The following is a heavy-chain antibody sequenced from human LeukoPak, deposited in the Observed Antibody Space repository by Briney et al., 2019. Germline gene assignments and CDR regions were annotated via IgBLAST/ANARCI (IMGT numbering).Heavy chain of an antibody. CDR3: ARVATPYDYDSGTYYND. V-gene: IGHV3-30*04. CDR1: GFTLSNYA. J-gene: IGHJ4*02. Sequence: GGSLRLSCAASGFTLSNYAMHWVRQAPGGGLEWVALISYDGGNYYADSVKGRFTISRDTSTNTLYLQMNSLRPEDTAVYYCARVATPYDYDSGTYYNDWGQGTLVTVSS. CDR2: ISYDGGN. D-gene: IGHD3-10*01.